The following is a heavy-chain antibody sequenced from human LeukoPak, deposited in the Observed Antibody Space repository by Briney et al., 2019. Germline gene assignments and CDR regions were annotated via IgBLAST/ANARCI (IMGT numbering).Heavy chain of an antibody. J-gene: IGHJ4*02. CDR2: IYTSGTT. D-gene: IGHD6-19*01. Sequence: PSETLSLTCTVSGGSISGYYWTWIRQPAGKGLEWIGRIYTSGTTNYNPSLKSRVTMSVDTSKSQFSLNLSSVTAADTAVYYCARVAVARLAYFDYWGQGTLVTVSS. CDR1: GGSISGYY. V-gene: IGHV4-4*07. CDR3: ARVAVARLAYFDY.